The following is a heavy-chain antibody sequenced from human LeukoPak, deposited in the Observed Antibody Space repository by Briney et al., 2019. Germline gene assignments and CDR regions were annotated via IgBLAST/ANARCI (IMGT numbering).Heavy chain of an antibody. Sequence: GGSLRLSCAASGFTFSSYSMNWVRQAPGKGLEWVSSISSSSSYIYYADSVKGRFTISRDNSKNTLYLQMNSLRAEDTAVYYCAREKVRYHGSGTLGMDVWGQGTTVTVSS. CDR3: AREKVRYHGSGTLGMDV. D-gene: IGHD3-10*01. V-gene: IGHV3-21*01. J-gene: IGHJ6*02. CDR1: GFTFSSYS. CDR2: ISSSSSYI.